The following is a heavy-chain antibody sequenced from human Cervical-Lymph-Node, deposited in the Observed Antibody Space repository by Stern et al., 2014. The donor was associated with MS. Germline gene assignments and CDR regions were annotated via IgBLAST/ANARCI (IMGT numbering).Heavy chain of an antibody. Sequence: VQLVESGGGVVQPGRSLRLSCAASGFTFSSYAMHWVRQAPGKGLEWVAVISYDGSNKYYADSVKGRFTISRDNSKNTLYLQMNSLRAEDTAVYYCARDLGYALFDYWGQGTLVTVSS. CDR3: ARDLGYALFDY. D-gene: IGHD5-12*01. V-gene: IGHV3-30-3*01. CDR2: ISYDGSNK. CDR1: GFTFSSYA. J-gene: IGHJ4*02.